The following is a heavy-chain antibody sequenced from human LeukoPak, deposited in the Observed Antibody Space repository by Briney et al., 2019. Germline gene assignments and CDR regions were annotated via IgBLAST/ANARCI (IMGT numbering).Heavy chain of an antibody. D-gene: IGHD3-10*01. J-gene: IGHJ3*02. CDR3: ATDWAGAVPNDAFDI. CDR1: GYVFTSYY. V-gene: IGHV1-46*01. CDR2: INPSGGRT. Sequence: VASVKVSCKASGYVFTSYYIHWMRQAPGQGLEWMGKINPSGGRTIYAQKFQGRVTMTEDTSTDTAYMELSSLRSEDTAVYYCATDWAGAVPNDAFDIWGQGTMVTVSS.